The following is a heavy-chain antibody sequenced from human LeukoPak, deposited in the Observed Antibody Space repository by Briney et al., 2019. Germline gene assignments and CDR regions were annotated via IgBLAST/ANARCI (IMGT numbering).Heavy chain of an antibody. D-gene: IGHD4-17*01. J-gene: IGHJ4*02. CDR1: GFTFGDYA. CDR3: TRFEPYLTVTNSYYFDY. Sequence: GGSLRLSCTASGFTFGDYAMSWFRQAPGKGLEWVGFIRSKAYGGTTEYAASVKGRFTISRDDSKSIAYLQMNSLKTEDTAVYYCTRFEPYLTVTNSYYFDYWGQGTLVTVSS. CDR2: IRSKAYGGTT. V-gene: IGHV3-49*03.